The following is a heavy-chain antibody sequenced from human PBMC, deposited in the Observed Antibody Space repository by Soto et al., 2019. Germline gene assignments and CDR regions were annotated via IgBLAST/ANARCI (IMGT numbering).Heavy chain of an antibody. Sequence: GGSLRLSCAASGFTFSSYAMSWVRQAPGKGLKWVSAISGSGGSTYYADSVKGRFTISRDNSKNTLYLQMNSLRAEDTAVYYCAKETRVFGYYDILTGYYRPEYFDYWGQGTLVTVSS. D-gene: IGHD3-9*01. CDR2: ISGSGGST. J-gene: IGHJ4*02. CDR1: GFTFSSYA. CDR3: AKETRVFGYYDILTGYYRPEYFDY. V-gene: IGHV3-23*01.